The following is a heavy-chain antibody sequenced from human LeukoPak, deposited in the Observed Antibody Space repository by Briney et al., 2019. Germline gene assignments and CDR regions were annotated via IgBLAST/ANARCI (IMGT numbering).Heavy chain of an antibody. Sequence: GGSLRLSCAASGFTFSSYAMSWVRQAPGKGLEWVSAISGSGGSTYYADSVKGRFTISRDNSKNTLYLQMNSLRAEDTAVYYCAKDQSVIVVVTYAFDIWGQGTMVTVSS. CDR1: GFTFSSYA. V-gene: IGHV3-23*01. CDR3: AKDQSVIVVVTYAFDI. D-gene: IGHD3-22*01. J-gene: IGHJ3*02. CDR2: ISGSGGST.